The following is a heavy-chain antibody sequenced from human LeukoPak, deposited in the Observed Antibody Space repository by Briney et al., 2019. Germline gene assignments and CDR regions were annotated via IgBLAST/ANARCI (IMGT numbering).Heavy chain of an antibody. Sequence: PSETLSLTCTVSGGSISGGKDFWGWIRQPPGKGLEWLGSIFYSGSTYYNPSLKSRVTISVDTSRNAFYLKVMSATVADTAVYYCARRGITYSSSFFEFWGQGALVTVSS. CDR1: GGSISGGKDF. CDR3: ARRGITYSSSFFEF. D-gene: IGHD6-13*01. CDR2: IFYSGST. V-gene: IGHV4-39*01. J-gene: IGHJ4*02.